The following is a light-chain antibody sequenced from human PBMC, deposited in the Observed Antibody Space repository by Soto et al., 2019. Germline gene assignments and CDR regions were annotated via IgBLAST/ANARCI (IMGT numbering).Light chain of an antibody. CDR1: QDIRNH. CDR3: QHYDDLVT. J-gene: IGKJ4*01. Sequence: DIQMTQSPSSLSASAGDRVIITCQASQDIRNHLNWYQQKPGKAPKLLIYDVSNLATGVPTKFSGGGSGTDFTLTISSLPPEDIATYYCQHYDDLVTFGGGTKVEIK. CDR2: DVS. V-gene: IGKV1-33*01.